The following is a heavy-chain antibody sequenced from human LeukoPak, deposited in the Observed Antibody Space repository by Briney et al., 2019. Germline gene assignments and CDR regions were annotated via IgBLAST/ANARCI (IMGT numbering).Heavy chain of an antibody. V-gene: IGHV3-7*01. CDR1: GFTFYYYS. D-gene: IGHD1-26*01. J-gene: IGHJ6*02. CDR3: ARDLSYSLSTYGMDV. CDR2: IKQDGNEK. Sequence: GGSLRLSCAASGFTFYYYSLTWVRQAPGKGLEWVANIKQDGNEKYYVDSVKGRFTISRDNAKNSLYLQMNSLRAEDTAVYYCARDLSYSLSTYGMDVWGQGTTVTVSS.